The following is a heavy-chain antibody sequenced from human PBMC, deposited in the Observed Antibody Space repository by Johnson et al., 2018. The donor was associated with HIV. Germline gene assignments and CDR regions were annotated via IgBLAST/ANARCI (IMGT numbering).Heavy chain of an antibody. D-gene: IGHD3-22*01. CDR1: GFTFRSYA. J-gene: IGHJ3*02. Sequence: QVQLVESGGGVVQPGRSLRLSCAASGFTFRSYAMHWVRQAPGTGLEWVAVISYDGSNKYYADSVTVRFPISRDNSKNTLYLQMNSLRAEDTAVYYCARDRGYYDMSGGDAFDIWGQGTMVTVSS. V-gene: IGHV3-30*04. CDR3: ARDRGYYDMSGGDAFDI. CDR2: ISYDGSNK.